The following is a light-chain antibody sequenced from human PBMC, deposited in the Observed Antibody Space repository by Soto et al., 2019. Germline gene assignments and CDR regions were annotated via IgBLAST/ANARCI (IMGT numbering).Light chain of an antibody. CDR1: QSVSSN. J-gene: IGKJ2*01. V-gene: IGKV3-15*01. Sequence: EIVMTQSPANLSVSPGERATLSCRASQSVSSNLAWYQQKPGQGPRLLIYGASTRATGIPARFSGSGSWTEFTLPISSLQSEDFAVYYCQQYNKWPPYTFGQGTKVEI. CDR2: GAS. CDR3: QQYNKWPPYT.